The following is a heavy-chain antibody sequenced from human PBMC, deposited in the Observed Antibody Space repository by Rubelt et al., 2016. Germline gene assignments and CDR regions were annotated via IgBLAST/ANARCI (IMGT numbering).Heavy chain of an antibody. CDR1: GCSFTSYW. D-gene: IGHD4-17*01. Sequence: EVQLVQSGAEVKKPGESLKISCKGSGCSFTSYWIGWVRQMPGKGLEWMGLIYPGDSDTSYSPSFQGTFTIAADKSISTAYLQWSSLKAADTGMYYCARVTTVTNDNWFDPWGQGTLVTVSS. V-gene: IGHV5-51*01. CDR2: IYPGDSDT. J-gene: IGHJ5*02. CDR3: ARVTTVTNDNWFDP.